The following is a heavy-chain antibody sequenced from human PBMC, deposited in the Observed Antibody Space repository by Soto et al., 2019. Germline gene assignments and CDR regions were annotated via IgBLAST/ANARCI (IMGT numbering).Heavy chain of an antibody. Sequence: QVQLVQSGAEVKKPGASVKVSCKASGITSTTYAIHWVRQVPGQGLEWMGWINTGNGNTRYSQRFLGRVSLITDTSASTVSMDLSSLTSEDTAVYYCARAISGYVTWGQGTLITVSS. J-gene: IGHJ5*02. D-gene: IGHD5-12*01. CDR3: ARAISGYVT. CDR2: INTGNGNT. V-gene: IGHV1-3*04. CDR1: GITSTTYA.